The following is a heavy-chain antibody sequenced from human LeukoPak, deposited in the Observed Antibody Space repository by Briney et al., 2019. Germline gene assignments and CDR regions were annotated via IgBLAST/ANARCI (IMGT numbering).Heavy chain of an antibody. J-gene: IGHJ4*02. Sequence: PGGSLRLSCAASGFTVSSNYMSWVRQAPGKGLEWVSVIYSGGNTYYADSVKGRFTISRDNSKNTLYLQMNSLRAEDTAVYYCARGDYGDYSGGYYFDYWGQGTLVTVS. V-gene: IGHV3-53*01. D-gene: IGHD4-17*01. CDR2: IYSGGNT. CDR3: ARGDYGDYSGGYYFDY. CDR1: GFTVSSNY.